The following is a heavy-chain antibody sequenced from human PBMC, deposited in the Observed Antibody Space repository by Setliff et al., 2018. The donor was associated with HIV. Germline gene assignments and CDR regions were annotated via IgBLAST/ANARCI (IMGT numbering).Heavy chain of an antibody. D-gene: IGHD2-15*01. CDR3: ARGSVYCSGGGCYFY. V-gene: IGHV1-8*02. J-gene: IGHJ4*02. CDR1: GDTFTGYT. Sequence: ASVKVSCKSSGDTFTGYTITWVRQAPGQGLEWMGWMNPNSGNTGYAQKFQGRVTMTRNTSISTAYMELSSLRSEDTAVYYCARGSVYCSGGGCYFYWGQGSLVTVSS. CDR2: MNPNSGNT.